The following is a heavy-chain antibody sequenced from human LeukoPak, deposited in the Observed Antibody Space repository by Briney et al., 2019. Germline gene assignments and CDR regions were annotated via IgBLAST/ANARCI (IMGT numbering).Heavy chain of an antibody. CDR1: GFTFSNYW. D-gene: IGHD4-17*01. CDR3: ARGTLKTTVATYGFDI. Sequence: GGSLRLSCAASGFTFSNYWMHWVRHDPGKGLVWVSRINTDGTTTTYADSVKGRFTISRDTAKDILYLQMNSLRADDTAVYYCARGTLKTTVATYGFDIWGQGTMVTVSS. V-gene: IGHV3-74*01. CDR2: INTDGTTT. J-gene: IGHJ3*02.